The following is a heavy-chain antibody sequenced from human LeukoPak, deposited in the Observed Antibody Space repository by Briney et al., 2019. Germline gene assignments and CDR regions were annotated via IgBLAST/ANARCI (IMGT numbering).Heavy chain of an antibody. CDR3: SRGASYYVSGSYYKAADY. V-gene: IGHV1-46*01. Sequence: ASVKVSCKACGFTFSHYYMYWARQAPGQGREWMGIINPSGGSTTYAQKFQGRVTMTRDTSTGTVYMELSSLRSEDTAVYYCSRGASYYVSGSYYKAADYWGQGPLVTVSA. CDR2: INPSGGST. D-gene: IGHD3-10*01. J-gene: IGHJ4*02. CDR1: GFTFSHYY.